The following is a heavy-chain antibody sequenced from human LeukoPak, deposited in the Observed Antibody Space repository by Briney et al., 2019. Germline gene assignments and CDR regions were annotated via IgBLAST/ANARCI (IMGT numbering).Heavy chain of an antibody. D-gene: IGHD2-15*01. CDR2: ISSSSSYI. CDR1: GFTFSSYS. CDR3: ARDTGYCSGGSCYPYPLDY. Sequence: GGSLRLSCAASGFTFSSYSMNWVRQAPGKGLEWVSSISSSSSYIYYADSVKGRFTISRDNAKNSLYLQMNSLRAEDTAVYYCARDTGYCSGGSCYPYPLDYWGQGTLVTVSS. V-gene: IGHV3-21*01. J-gene: IGHJ4*02.